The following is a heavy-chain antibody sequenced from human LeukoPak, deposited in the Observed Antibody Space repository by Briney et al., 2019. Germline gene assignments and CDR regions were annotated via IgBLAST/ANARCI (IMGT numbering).Heavy chain of an antibody. CDR1: GFTFSSYE. D-gene: IGHD3-10*02. V-gene: IGHV3-48*03. Sequence: GGSLRLSCAASGFTFSSYEMNWVRQAPGKGLEWVSYSSSGSTIYYADSVKGRFTISRDNAKNSLYLQMNSLRAEDTAVYYCAELGITMIGGVWGKGTTVTISS. CDR2: SSSGSTI. J-gene: IGHJ6*04. CDR3: AELGITMIGGV.